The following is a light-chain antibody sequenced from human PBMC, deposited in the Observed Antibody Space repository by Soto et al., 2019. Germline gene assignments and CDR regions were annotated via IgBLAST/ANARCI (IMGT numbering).Light chain of an antibody. Sequence: DIQMTQSPATLSASVGDRVTIGCRASQSISDWLAWYQQKPGKAPKLLIYKASILESGVPSRFSGSGPATEFTLTISSLQPEDFASYYCQQYETFPLTFGGGTKV. CDR1: QSISDW. V-gene: IGKV1-5*03. CDR2: KAS. J-gene: IGKJ4*01. CDR3: QQYETFPLT.